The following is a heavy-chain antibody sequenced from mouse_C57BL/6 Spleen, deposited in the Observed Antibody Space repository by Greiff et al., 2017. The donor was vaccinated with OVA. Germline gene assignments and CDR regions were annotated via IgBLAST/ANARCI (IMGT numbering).Heavy chain of an antibody. CDR3: ARRNYYGSSYWYFDV. D-gene: IGHD1-1*01. CDR1: GFTFSDYG. CDR2: ISSGSSTI. Sequence: EVQLVESGGGLVKPGGSLKLSCAASGFTFSDYGMHWVRQAPEKGLEWVAYISSGSSTIYYADTVKGRITISRDNAKNTLFLQMTSLRSEDTAMYYCARRNYYGSSYWYFDVWGTGTTVTVSS. J-gene: IGHJ1*03. V-gene: IGHV5-17*01.